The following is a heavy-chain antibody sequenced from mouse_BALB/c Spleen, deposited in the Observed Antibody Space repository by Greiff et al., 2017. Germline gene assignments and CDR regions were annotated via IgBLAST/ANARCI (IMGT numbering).Heavy chain of an antibody. CDR3: ASGDDYPFAY. V-gene: IGHV1S34*01. CDR2: ISCYNGAT. D-gene: IGHD2-4*01. Sequence: LVKTGASVKISCKASGYSFTGYYMHWVKQSHGKSLEWIGYISCYNGATSYNQKFKGKATFTVDTSSSTAYMQFNSLTSEDSAVYYCASGDDYPFAYWGQGTLVTVSA. CDR1: GYSFTGYY. J-gene: IGHJ3*01.